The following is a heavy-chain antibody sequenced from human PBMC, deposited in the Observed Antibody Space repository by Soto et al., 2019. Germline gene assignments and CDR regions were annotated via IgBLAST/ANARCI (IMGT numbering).Heavy chain of an antibody. D-gene: IGHD2-21*01. Sequence: GGSLRLSCAASGFTFSSYGMHWVRQAPGKGLEWVAVIWYDGSNKYYADSVKGRFTISRDNSKNTLYLQMNSLRAEDTAVYYCARVLCGDCYEYYFDYWGQGTLVTVSS. J-gene: IGHJ4*02. CDR1: GFTFSSYG. CDR2: IWYDGSNK. V-gene: IGHV3-33*01. CDR3: ARVLCGDCYEYYFDY.